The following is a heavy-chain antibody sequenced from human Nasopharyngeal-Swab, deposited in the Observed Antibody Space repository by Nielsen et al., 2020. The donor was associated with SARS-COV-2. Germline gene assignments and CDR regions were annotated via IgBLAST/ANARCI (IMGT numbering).Heavy chain of an antibody. J-gene: IGHJ2*01. CDR2: ISWNSGSI. V-gene: IGHV3-9*01. CDR1: GFTFDDYA. CDR3: AKDKGVGFPYWYFDL. Sequence: GGSLRLSCAASGFTFDDYAMHWVRQATGKGLEWVSGISWNSGSIGYADSVKGRFTISRDNAKNSLYLQMNSLRAEDTALYYCAKDKGVGFPYWYFDLWGRGTLVTVSS. D-gene: IGHD3-10*01.